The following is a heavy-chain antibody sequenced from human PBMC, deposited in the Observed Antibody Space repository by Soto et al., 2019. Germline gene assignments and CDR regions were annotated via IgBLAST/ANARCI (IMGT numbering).Heavy chain of an antibody. CDR1: GGSISSYY. D-gene: IGHD3-10*02. CDR3: ARSMFGELGY. Sequence: PSETLSLTCTVSGGSISSYYWSWIRQPPGKGLEWIGYIYYSGSTNYNPSLKSRVTISVDTSKNQFSLKLSSVTAADTAVYYCARSMFGELGYWGPGTLVTVSS. J-gene: IGHJ4*02. V-gene: IGHV4-59*01. CDR2: IYYSGST.